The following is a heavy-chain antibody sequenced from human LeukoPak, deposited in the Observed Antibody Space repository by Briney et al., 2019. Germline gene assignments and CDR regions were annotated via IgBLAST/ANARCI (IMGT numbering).Heavy chain of an antibody. D-gene: IGHD1-26*01. Sequence: GASVKVSCKASGYTFTSYYMHWVRQAPGQGLEWMGIINPSGGSTSYPQKFQGRVTITADESTSTAYMELSGLRSEDTAVYYCARSLVGATQWGAEGYWGQGTLVTVSS. V-gene: IGHV1-46*01. J-gene: IGHJ4*02. CDR3: ARSLVGATQWGAEGY. CDR2: INPSGGST. CDR1: GYTFTSYY.